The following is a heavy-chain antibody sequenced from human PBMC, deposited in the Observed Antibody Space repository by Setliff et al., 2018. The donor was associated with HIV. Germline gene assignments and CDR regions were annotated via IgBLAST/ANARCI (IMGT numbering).Heavy chain of an antibody. Sequence: SVKVSCKASGGTFSSYAITWVRQAPGQGPEWMGGIIPIYGTPNYAQRFQGRVTITADEPTSTAYMDLRSLTSDDTAVYYCATSPRGTYYDILSGRPRGWFDPWGQGTLVTVSS. V-gene: IGHV1-69*13. D-gene: IGHD3-9*01. CDR1: GGTFSSYA. CDR3: ATSPRGTYYDILSGRPRGWFDP. J-gene: IGHJ5*02. CDR2: IIPIYGTP.